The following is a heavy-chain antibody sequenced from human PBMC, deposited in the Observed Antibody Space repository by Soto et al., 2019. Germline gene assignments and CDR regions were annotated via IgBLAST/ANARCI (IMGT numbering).Heavy chain of an antibody. D-gene: IGHD3-22*01. CDR3: ARDRCYYYDSSGYYHFDY. CDR2: ILYGGSNK. Sequence: GRPLTPPSPAPVFPSSSYAMHWVRPAPGQGLEWVAVILYGGSNKYYADSEKGRFTISRDNTKNTLYLQMNSLRAEDTVVYYCARDRCYYYDSSGYYHFDYWGQGTLVTVSS. V-gene: IGHV3-30-3*01. J-gene: IGHJ4*01. CDR1: VFPSSSYA.